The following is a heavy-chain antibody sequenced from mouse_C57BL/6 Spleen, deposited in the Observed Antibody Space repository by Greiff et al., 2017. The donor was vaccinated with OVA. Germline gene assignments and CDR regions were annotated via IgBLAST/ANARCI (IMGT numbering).Heavy chain of an antibody. J-gene: IGHJ4*01. V-gene: IGHV5-17*01. CDR2: ISSGSSTI. D-gene: IGHD1-1*01. CDR3: ARDYGSRYAMDY. Sequence: EVMLVESGGGLVKPGGSLKLSCAASGFTFSDYGMHWVRQAPEKGLEWVAYISSGSSTIYYADTVKGRFTISRDNAKNTLFLQMTSLWSEDTAMYYCARDYGSRYAMDYWGQGTSVTVSS. CDR1: GFTFSDYG.